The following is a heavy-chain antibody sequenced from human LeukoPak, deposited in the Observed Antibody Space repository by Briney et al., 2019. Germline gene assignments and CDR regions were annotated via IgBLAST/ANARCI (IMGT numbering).Heavy chain of an antibody. CDR2: SHPGGTT. J-gene: IGHJ4*02. V-gene: IGHV4-38-2*02. D-gene: IGHD1-1*01. CDR1: GFSISSGYY. Sequence: SEDLSLTCVVSGFSISSGYYWGWIRQPPGRGLEWIVNSHPGGTTFYNSSLKSRVAMSIDTSKNQFSLKLVSVTAADTAVYYCAREAERRIVNWGQGTLVTVSS. CDR3: AREAERRIVN.